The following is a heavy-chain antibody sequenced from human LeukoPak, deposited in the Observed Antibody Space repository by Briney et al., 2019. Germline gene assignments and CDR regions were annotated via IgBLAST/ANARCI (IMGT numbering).Heavy chain of an antibody. CDR1: GFTVSSNY. J-gene: IGHJ4*02. CDR3: ARGPYSSGWYDY. V-gene: IGHV3-66*01. D-gene: IGHD6-19*01. CDR2: IYSGGST. Sequence: GGSLRLSCAASGFTVSSNYMSWVRQAPGKGLERVSVIYSGGSTYYADSVKGRFTISRDNSKNTLYLQMNSLRAEDTAVYYCARGPYSSGWYDYWGQGTLVTVSS.